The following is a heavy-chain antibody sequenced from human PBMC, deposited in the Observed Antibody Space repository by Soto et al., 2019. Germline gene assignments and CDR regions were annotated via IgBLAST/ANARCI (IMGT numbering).Heavy chain of an antibody. Sequence: QVQLVESGGGVVQPGRSLRLSCAASGFTFSSYAMHWVRQAPGKGLEWVAVISYDGSNKYYADSVKGRFTISRDNSKHTLYLQMNIRRAEDTAVYYCARVGGVGVVIISYYGMYVCGQGTTVTVSS. CDR2: ISYDGSNK. D-gene: IGHD3-3*01. CDR3: ARVGGVGVVIISYYGMYV. J-gene: IGHJ6*02. V-gene: IGHV3-30-3*01. CDR1: GFTFSSYA.